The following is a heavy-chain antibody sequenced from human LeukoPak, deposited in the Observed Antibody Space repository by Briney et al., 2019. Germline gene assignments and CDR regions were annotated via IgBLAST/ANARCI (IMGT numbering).Heavy chain of an antibody. CDR2: IIPIFGTA. CDR1: GGTFSSYA. J-gene: IGHJ4*02. Sequence: GASVKVSCKASGGTFSSYAISWVRQAPGQGLEWMGGIIPIFGTANYAQKFQGRATITADDSTNTAYMELSSLRSEDTALYYCARWAGSAHSSGWSGPFDYWGQGTLVTVSS. D-gene: IGHD6-19*01. V-gene: IGHV1-69*13. CDR3: ARWAGSAHSSGWSGPFDY.